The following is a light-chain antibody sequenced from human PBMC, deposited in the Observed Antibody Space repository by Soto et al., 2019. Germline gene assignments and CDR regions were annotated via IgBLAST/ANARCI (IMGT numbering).Light chain of an antibody. CDR1: ESVKTF. CDR2: DAS. J-gene: IGKJ5*01. Sequence: ESVFTRSPPTLSLSPGQRATLSCRASESVKTFLVWYQHRPRQAPRVLMYDASHRASGMPARFSGSGSVTDFTLIISSLVLEDDALYYYQQRRTRHPISFGLGIRLVLK. CDR3: QQRRTRHPIS. V-gene: IGKV3-11*01.